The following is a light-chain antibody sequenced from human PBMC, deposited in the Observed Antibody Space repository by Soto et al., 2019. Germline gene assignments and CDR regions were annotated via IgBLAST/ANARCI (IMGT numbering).Light chain of an antibody. CDR2: ANK. CDR3: ATWDDSLNGWV. Sequence: QSVLTQPPSASGTPGQRVTISCSGSSSNIGGNTVNWYQQLPGTAPKLLMFANKERPSGVPDRFSASKSGTSASLAINGLQSDDGADYYCATWDDSLNGWVFGGGTKLTVL. J-gene: IGLJ3*02. CDR1: SSNIGGNT. V-gene: IGLV1-44*01.